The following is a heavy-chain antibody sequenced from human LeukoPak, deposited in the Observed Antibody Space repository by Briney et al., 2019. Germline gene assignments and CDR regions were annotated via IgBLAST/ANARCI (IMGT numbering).Heavy chain of an antibody. CDR2: FDSENNKM. V-gene: IGHV1-24*01. Sequence: ASVTVSCKISGDSLSDLSIHWVRKAPGEGLEWMGGFDSENNKMVYSQKFQGRVTMTEDTAADTAYMELTSLRSEDTAVYFCATDRVYRSSGRSWGFFDYWGQGTLVIVSS. CDR1: GDSLSDLS. D-gene: IGHD6-19*01. J-gene: IGHJ4*02. CDR3: ATDRVYRSSGRSWGFFDY.